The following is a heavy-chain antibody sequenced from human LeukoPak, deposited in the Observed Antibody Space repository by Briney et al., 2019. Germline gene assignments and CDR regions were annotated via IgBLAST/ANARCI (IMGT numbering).Heavy chain of an antibody. D-gene: IGHD5-24*01. V-gene: IGHV3-21*01. Sequence: PGGSLRLSCAASGFTFSSYSMNWVRQAPGKGLEWVSSISSSSSYTYYADSVKGRFTISRDNAKNSLYLQMNSLRAEDTAVYYCAQDIGWLQFAYWGQGTLVTVSS. CDR2: ISSSSSYT. J-gene: IGHJ4*02. CDR3: AQDIGWLQFAY. CDR1: GFTFSSYS.